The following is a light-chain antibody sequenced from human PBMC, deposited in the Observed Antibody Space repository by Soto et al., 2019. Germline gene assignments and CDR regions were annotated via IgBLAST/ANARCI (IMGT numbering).Light chain of an antibody. CDR1: SSNIGAEYD. CDR3: QSYDSSLSVVV. CDR2: ESS. J-gene: IGLJ2*01. Sequence: QSMLTQPSSVSGAPGQTVTISCTGSSSNIGAEYDVHWYQQLPGGAPKLLIYESSDRLSGVPDRFSGSKSGASASLAITGLQAEDEANYYCQSYDSSLSVVVFGGGTKLTVL. V-gene: IGLV1-40*01.